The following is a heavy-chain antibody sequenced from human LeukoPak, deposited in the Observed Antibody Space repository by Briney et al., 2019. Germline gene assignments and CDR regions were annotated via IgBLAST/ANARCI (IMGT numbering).Heavy chain of an antibody. D-gene: IGHD3-9*01. CDR2: LSYSGSS. CDR3: VRHPITDWYLDS. V-gene: IGHV4-39*01. Sequence: SETLSLTCTVSGGSISNSFYYWGWIRQLPGKGLEWIGSLSYSGSSYYNPSLKSRVTISADTSKDHFSLKLTSVTAADTAVYFCVRHPITDWYLDSWGQGTLVTVSS. CDR1: GGSISNSFYY. J-gene: IGHJ4*02.